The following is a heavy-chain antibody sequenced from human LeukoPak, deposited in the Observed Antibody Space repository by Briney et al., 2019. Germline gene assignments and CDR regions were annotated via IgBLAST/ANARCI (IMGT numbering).Heavy chain of an antibody. D-gene: IGHD3-10*01. V-gene: IGHV3-9*01. CDR1: GFTFDDYA. Sequence: PDRSLRLSCAASGFTFDDYAMHWVRQAPGKGLEWVSGISWNSGSIGYADSVKGRFTISRDNAKNSLYLQMNSLRAEDTALYYCAKDTYGSGSYQYFDYWGQGTLVTVSS. J-gene: IGHJ4*02. CDR2: ISWNSGSI. CDR3: AKDTYGSGSYQYFDY.